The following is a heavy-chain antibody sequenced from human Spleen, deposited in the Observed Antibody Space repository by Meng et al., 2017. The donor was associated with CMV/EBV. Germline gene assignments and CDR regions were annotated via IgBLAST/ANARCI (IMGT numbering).Heavy chain of an antibody. CDR1: GGSISSTSHY. Sequence: SGGSISSTSHYWGWIRQTPGMALEWIGNIYYEGTAYYNPSLKSRVTLSVDTSKNQFSLYLNSVSAADTAVYYCARRTAVGATHFDFWGQGSLVTVSS. D-gene: IGHD1-26*01. V-gene: IGHV4-39*07. CDR3: ARRTAVGATHFDF. J-gene: IGHJ4*02. CDR2: IYYEGTA.